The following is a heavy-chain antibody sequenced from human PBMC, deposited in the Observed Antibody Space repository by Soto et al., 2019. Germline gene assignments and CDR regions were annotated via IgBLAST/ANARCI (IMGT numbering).Heavy chain of an antibody. CDR2: ITQDGSEE. CDR1: GFTLGSCW. V-gene: IGHV3-7*01. Sequence: GGSLRLSWAASGFTLGSCWMSWVRRAPGKGLEWVATITQDGSEEYYAASVKGRFTTSRDNAKNSLSLQMNTLRAEDTAVYYCAREAWIQLYNSYYYLDVWGTGTTVTVSS. J-gene: IGHJ6*03. D-gene: IGHD5-18*01. CDR3: AREAWIQLYNSYYYLDV.